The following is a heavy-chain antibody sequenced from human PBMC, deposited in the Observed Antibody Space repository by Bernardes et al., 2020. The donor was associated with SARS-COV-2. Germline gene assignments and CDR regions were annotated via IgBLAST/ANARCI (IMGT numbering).Heavy chain of an antibody. Sequence: SETLSLTCTVSGGSISSSSYYWGWIRQPPGKGLEWIGSIYYSGSTYYNPSLKSRVTISVDTSKNQFSLKLSSVTAADTAVYYCARQGPAASYYYYYYGMDVWGQGTTVTVSS. V-gene: IGHV4-39*01. D-gene: IGHD2-2*01. CDR2: IYYSGST. J-gene: IGHJ6*02. CDR3: ARQGPAASYYYYYYGMDV. CDR1: GGSISSSSYY.